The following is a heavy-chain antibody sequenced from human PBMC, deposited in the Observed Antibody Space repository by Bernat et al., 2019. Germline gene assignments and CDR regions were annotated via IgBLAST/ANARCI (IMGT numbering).Heavy chain of an antibody. CDR1: GYSFTNYW. CDR3: ARRYCSGGTCPNNWFDP. V-gene: IGHV5-51*01. J-gene: IGHJ5*02. D-gene: IGHD2-15*01. CDR2: IYPGDSET. Sequence: EVQLVQSGAAVKKPGESLKISCKASGYSFTNYWLGWVRQMPGKCLEWMGIIYPGDSETRYSPSFQGQVTISADKSISTAYLQWSSLKASDTAMYYCARRYCSGGTCPNNWFDPWGQGTLVTVSS.